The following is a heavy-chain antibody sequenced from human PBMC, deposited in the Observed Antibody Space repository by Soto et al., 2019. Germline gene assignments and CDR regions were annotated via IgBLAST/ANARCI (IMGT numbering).Heavy chain of an antibody. CDR1: GFTVSSNY. J-gene: IGHJ3*02. CDR2: IYSGGNT. Sequence: GGSLRLSCAASGFTVSSNYMSWVRQAPGKGLEWVSIIYSGGNTYYADSVKGRITISRDNSKNTVYLQMNSLRADDTAVYYCAKVGGSIEKQLNVLDIWGQGTMVTVSS. D-gene: IGHD2-2*01. CDR3: AKVGGSIEKQLNVLDI. V-gene: IGHV3-53*01.